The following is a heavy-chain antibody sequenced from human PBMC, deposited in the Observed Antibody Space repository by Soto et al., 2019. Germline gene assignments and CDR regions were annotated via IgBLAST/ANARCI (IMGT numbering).Heavy chain of an antibody. J-gene: IGHJ6*02. CDR2: IYYSGST. Sequence: PSETLSLTCTVSGGSISSYYWSWIRQPPGKGLEWIGYIYYSGSTNYNPSLKSRVTISVDTSKNQFSLKLSSVTAADTAVYYCERDEYGSRMDVCGQXTTVTVS. CDR3: ERDEYGSRMDV. V-gene: IGHV4-59*01. D-gene: IGHD3-10*01. CDR1: GGSISSYY.